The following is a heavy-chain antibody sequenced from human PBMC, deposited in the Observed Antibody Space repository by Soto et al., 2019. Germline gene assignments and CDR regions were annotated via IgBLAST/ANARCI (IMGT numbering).Heavy chain of an antibody. CDR3: ASRVVVAASGRFDY. Sequence: QVQLVQSGAEVKKPGSSVKVSCKASGGTFSSYTISWVRQAPGQGLEWMGRIIPILGIANYAQKFQGRVTMTADKSTSTAYMELSSLRSEDTDVYYCASRVVVAASGRFDYWGQGTLVTVSS. J-gene: IGHJ4*02. V-gene: IGHV1-69*02. CDR1: GGTFSSYT. D-gene: IGHD2-15*01. CDR2: IIPILGIA.